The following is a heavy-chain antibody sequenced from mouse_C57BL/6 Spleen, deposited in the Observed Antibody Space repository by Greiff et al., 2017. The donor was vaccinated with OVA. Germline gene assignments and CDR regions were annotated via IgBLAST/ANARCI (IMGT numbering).Heavy chain of an antibody. V-gene: IGHV1-81*01. CDR3: ARSPYSNSHYYAMDY. D-gene: IGHD2-5*01. J-gene: IGHJ4*01. CDR2: IYPRSGNT. CDR1: GYTFTSYG. Sequence: QVQLQQSGAELARPGASVKLSCKASGYTFTSYGISWVKQRTGQGLEWIGEIYPRSGNTYYNEKFKGKATLTADKSSSTAYMELRSLTSEDSAVYFCARSPYSNSHYYAMDYWGQGTSVTVSS.